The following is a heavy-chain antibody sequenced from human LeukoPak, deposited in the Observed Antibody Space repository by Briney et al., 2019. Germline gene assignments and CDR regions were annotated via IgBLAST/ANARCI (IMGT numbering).Heavy chain of an antibody. J-gene: IGHJ5*02. Sequence: SETLSLTCAVYGGSFSGYYWSWIRQPPGKGLEWIGEINHSGSTNYNPSLKRRVTISVDTSKNQFSLKLSSVTAADTAVYYCARGAVLRFLEWLRAPSWFDPWGQGTLVTVSS. CDR3: ARGAVLRFLEWLRAPSWFDP. V-gene: IGHV4-34*01. CDR1: GGSFSGYY. CDR2: INHSGST. D-gene: IGHD3-3*01.